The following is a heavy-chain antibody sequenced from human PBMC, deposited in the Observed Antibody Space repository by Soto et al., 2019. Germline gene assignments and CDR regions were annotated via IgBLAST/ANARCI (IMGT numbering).Heavy chain of an antibody. J-gene: IGHJ4*02. Sequence: SETLSLTCAVSGGSISSGGYSWSWIRQPPGKGLEWIGYMYHSGSTNYNPSLKSRVTISVDTSKNQFSLKLSSVTAADTAVYYCARRYGGNLDYWGQGTLVTVSS. D-gene: IGHD1-26*01. V-gene: IGHV4-30-2*01. CDR1: GGSISSGGYS. CDR2: MYHSGST. CDR3: ARRYGGNLDY.